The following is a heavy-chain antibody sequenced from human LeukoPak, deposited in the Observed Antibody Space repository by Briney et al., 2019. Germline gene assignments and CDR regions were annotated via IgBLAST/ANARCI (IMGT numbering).Heavy chain of an antibody. CDR2: IYYSGST. J-gene: IGHJ5*02. V-gene: IGHV4-59*01. CDR3: AREEWELPYNWFDP. D-gene: IGHD1-26*01. Sequence: SETLSLTCTVSGGSISSYYWSWIRQPPGKGLEWIGYIYYSGSTNYNPSLKSRVTISVDTSKNQFSLKLSSVTAADTAVYYCAREEWELPYNWFDPWGQGTLVTVSS. CDR1: GGSISSYY.